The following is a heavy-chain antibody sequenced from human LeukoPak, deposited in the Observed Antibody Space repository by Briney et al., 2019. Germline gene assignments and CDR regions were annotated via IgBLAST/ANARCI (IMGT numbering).Heavy chain of an antibody. V-gene: IGHV3-30-3*01. J-gene: IGHJ5*02. D-gene: IGHD4-17*01. CDR3: ARGRDYGNH. Sequence: GGSLRLSCAASGFTFSSYSMHWVRQAPGKGLEWLALVSYDGTNKYYADSVKGRFTISRDNSKNTLYLQMSSRRADDTVVYYWARGRDYGNHWGQGTLVTVSS. CDR2: VSYDGTNK. CDR1: GFTFSSYS.